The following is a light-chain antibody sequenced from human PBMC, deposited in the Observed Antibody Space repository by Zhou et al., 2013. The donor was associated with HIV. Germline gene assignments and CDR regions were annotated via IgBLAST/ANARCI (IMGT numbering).Light chain of an antibody. CDR1: QNISTW. V-gene: IGKV1-5*03. CDR3: QQYNSYSIT. CDR2: QAS. J-gene: IGKJ5*01. Sequence: DIQMTQSPSTLSASIGDRVIVTCRASQNISTWLAWYQQKPGKAPKLLIYQASGLQSGVPSRFRGSGSGTDFTLTITTLQPDDFATYYCQQYNSYSITFGQGTRLDIK.